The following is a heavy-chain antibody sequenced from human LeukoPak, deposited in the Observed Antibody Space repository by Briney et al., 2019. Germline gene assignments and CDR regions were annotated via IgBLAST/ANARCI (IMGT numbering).Heavy chain of an antibody. CDR2: FIPIFGTA. CDR1: GGTFSNYA. J-gene: IGHJ5*02. Sequence: GASVKVSCKASGGTFSNYAISWVRQAPGQGLEWMGGFIPIFGTANYAQKFQGRVTITTDESTSTAYMELSSLRSEDTAVYYCALRDIVVVPSWFDPWGQGTLVTVSS. V-gene: IGHV1-69*05. CDR3: ALRDIVVVPSWFDP. D-gene: IGHD2-2*01.